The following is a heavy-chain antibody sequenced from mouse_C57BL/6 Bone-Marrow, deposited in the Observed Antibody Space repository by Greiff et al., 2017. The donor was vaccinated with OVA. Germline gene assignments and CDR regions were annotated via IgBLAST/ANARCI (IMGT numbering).Heavy chain of an antibody. D-gene: IGHD1-1*01. Sequence: EVKVVESGGGLVQPGGSLKLSCAASGFTFSDSGMAWVRQAPRKGPEWVAFISNLAYSNYYADTVTGRFTISRENAKNTLYLEMSSLRSEDTAMYYCAREDLLTWFAYWGQGTLVTVSA. CDR1: GFTFSDSG. CDR2: ISNLAYSN. V-gene: IGHV5-15*01. J-gene: IGHJ3*01. CDR3: AREDLLTWFAY.